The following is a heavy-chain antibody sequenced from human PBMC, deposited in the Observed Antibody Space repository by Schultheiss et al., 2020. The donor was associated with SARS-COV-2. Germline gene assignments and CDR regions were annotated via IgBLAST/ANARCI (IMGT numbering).Heavy chain of an antibody. Sequence: SETLSLTCSVSGVSVNSGSYYWGWVRQRPGEGLEWIGHIHSDGSVAYNSSLESRVTVSFDTSVNNFSLRLTSVTAADRALYYCARDDGGYPRSPSYWYFDLWGRGTLVTVSS. D-gene: IGHD4-23*01. CDR1: GVSVNSGSYY. J-gene: IGHJ2*01. V-gene: IGHV4-61*03. CDR2: IHSDGSV. CDR3: ARDDGGYPRSPSYWYFDL.